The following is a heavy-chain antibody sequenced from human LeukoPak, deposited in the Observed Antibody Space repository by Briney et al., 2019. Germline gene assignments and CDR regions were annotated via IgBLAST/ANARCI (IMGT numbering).Heavy chain of an antibody. J-gene: IGHJ5*02. V-gene: IGHV4-34*01. CDR3: ASRYCSGGDCYSWFDP. D-gene: IGHD2-15*01. Sequence: SETLSLTCAVYGGSLSGYKCSWIRQPPGKGLEWIGEINHSGSTNYNPSLKSRVIISLDTSKNQFSLKLSSVTAADTDVYYCASRYCSGGDCYSWFDPWGQGILVTVSS. CDR2: INHSGST. CDR1: GGSLSGYK.